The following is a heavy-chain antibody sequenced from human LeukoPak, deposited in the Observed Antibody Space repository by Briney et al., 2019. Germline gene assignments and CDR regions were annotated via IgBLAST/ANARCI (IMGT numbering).Heavy chain of an antibody. Sequence: ASVKVSCKASGYTFIDDYMHWVRQAPGQGLEFMGWINPGSGSTNYAQKFQGRVHMTGDTSIRTAYLEVRSLTSDDTAVYYCAPTAEAYTSFWKVWGQGARVTVST. CDR2: INPGSGST. D-gene: IGHD2-2*01. CDR1: GYTFIDDY. J-gene: IGHJ4*02. V-gene: IGHV1-2*02. CDR3: APTAEAYTSFWKV.